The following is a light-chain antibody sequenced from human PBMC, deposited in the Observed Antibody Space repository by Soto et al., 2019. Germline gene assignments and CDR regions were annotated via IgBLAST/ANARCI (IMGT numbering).Light chain of an antibody. V-gene: IGKV1-9*01. CDR3: QQHNSYPLT. Sequence: DIQLTQSPSFLSASVGDRVTITCRASQGISSYLAWYQQKPGKAPKLLIYAASTLQSGVPSRFSGSGSGTEFTLAISSLQTEDFTTYYCQQHNSYPLTFGGGTKVEIK. CDR2: AAS. J-gene: IGKJ4*01. CDR1: QGISSY.